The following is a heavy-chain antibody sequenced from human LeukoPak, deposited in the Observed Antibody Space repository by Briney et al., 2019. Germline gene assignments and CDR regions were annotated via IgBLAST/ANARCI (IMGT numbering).Heavy chain of an antibody. CDR2: VNHSGYT. V-gene: IGHV4-34*01. Sequence: SETLSLTCAVSGPSFSSYYWSWLRQPPGEGLEWIGEVNHSGYTNDNPSLKSRVTISVETSKNQFSLRLRSVTAADTGVYFCARMTTGHDFWGQGTLVTVSS. D-gene: IGHD4-17*01. CDR1: GPSFSSYY. CDR3: ARMTTGHDF. J-gene: IGHJ4*02.